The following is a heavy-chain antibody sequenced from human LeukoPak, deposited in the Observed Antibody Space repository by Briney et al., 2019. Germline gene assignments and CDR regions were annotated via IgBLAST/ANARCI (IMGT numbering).Heavy chain of an antibody. CDR3: ARAGRTHFYSGIDV. Sequence: PGGSLRLSCAASGFSLGSYWMSWVRQAPGKGLEWVANIKQDGSEKYYVDSVKGRFTISRDNDKNSLYLQMNSLRAEDTAVYYCARAGRTHFYSGIDVWGQGTTVTVSS. V-gene: IGHV3-7*01. J-gene: IGHJ6*02. CDR1: GFSLGSYW. CDR2: IKQDGSEK.